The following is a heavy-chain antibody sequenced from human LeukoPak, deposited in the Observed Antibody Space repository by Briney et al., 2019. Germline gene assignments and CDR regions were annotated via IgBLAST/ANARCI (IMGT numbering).Heavy chain of an antibody. Sequence: GASVKVSCKASGYTFTGYYMHWVRQAPGQGLEWMGWINPNTGGTNYAQKFQGRVTVARDTSISTAYMELSRLRSDDTAVYYCARGEVVTSLDYWGQGTLVTVSS. CDR3: ARGEVVTSLDY. V-gene: IGHV1-2*02. CDR1: GYTFTGYY. J-gene: IGHJ4*02. D-gene: IGHD3-16*01. CDR2: INPNTGGT.